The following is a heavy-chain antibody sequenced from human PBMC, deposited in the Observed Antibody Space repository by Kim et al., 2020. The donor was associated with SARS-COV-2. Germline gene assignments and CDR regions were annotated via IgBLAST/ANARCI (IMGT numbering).Heavy chain of an antibody. CDR1: GFTFSTYW. CDR2: IKQDGSVK. CDR3: TGGGYNGY. J-gene: IGHJ4*02. Sequence: GGSLRLSCAASGFTFSTYWMTWVRQAPGKGREWVANIKQDGSVKYYVDSVKGRFTISRDNSKRSLYLEMNSLRADDTAMYYCTGGGYNGYWGQGTLVTVSS. D-gene: IGHD1-26*01. V-gene: IGHV3-7*01.